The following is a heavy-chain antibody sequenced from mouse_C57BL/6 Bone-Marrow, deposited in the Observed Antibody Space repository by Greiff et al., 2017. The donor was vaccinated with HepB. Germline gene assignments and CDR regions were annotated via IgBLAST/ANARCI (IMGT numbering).Heavy chain of an antibody. CDR1: GYTFTSYG. CDR2: IYPRSGNI. J-gene: IGHJ3*01. D-gene: IGHD1-1*01. Sequence: VQLQESGAELARPGASVKLSCKASGYTFTSYGISWVKQRTGQGLEWIGEIYPRSGNIYYNEKFKGKATLTADKSTSTAYMELRSLTSEDSAVYFCARRVYEGFAYWGQGTLVTVSA. CDR3: ARRVYEGFAY. V-gene: IGHV1-81*01.